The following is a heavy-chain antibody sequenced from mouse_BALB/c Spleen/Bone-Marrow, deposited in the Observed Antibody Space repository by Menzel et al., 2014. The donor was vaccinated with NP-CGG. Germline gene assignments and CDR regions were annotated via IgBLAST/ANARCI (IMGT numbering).Heavy chain of an antibody. CDR2: INPSNGRT. CDR1: GYNFTSYW. V-gene: IGHV1S81*02. D-gene: IGHD1-1*01. Sequence: QAQLQQSGAEMGKAGASVKLACKASGYNFTSYWEHWGKERTGQGLEWIGEINPSNGRTNYNENFKSKATLTVDKSSSTAYMQLSSLTSEDSAVYYCARWNYYGSLYWYFDVWGAGTTVTVSS. J-gene: IGHJ1*01. CDR3: ARWNYYGSLYWYFDV.